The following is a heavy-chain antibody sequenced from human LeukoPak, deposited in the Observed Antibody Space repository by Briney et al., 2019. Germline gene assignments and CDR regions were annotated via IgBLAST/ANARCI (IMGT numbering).Heavy chain of an antibody. J-gene: IGHJ4*01. CDR3: ARRKRGSGGPFDS. Sequence: PSETLSLTCSVSGGSISDYYWSWIRLSPGTGLEWIGYMDYSGSAACNPSLRGRVTISIDTSKKQFSLEVTSVTAADTAVYFCARRKRGSGGPFDSWGHGTLVTVSS. D-gene: IGHD6-19*01. CDR2: MDYSGSA. CDR1: GGSISDYY. V-gene: IGHV4-59*08.